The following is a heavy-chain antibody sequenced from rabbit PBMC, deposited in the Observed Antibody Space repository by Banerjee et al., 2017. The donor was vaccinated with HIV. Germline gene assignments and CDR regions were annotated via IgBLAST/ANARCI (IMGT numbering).Heavy chain of an antibody. CDR1: GFSLSSYN. CDR3: ARDRADSGAWPFNL. Sequence: QSLEESGGGLVQPGGSLTLSCKASGFSLSSYNIQWVRQAPGKGLEWIGYIYAGSSGSTYYASWAKGRFTISKTSSTTVTLQMTTLTAADTATYFCARDRADSGAWPFNLWGPGTLVTVS. J-gene: IGHJ4*01. CDR2: IYAGSSGST. D-gene: IGHD4-2*01. V-gene: IGHV1S40*01.